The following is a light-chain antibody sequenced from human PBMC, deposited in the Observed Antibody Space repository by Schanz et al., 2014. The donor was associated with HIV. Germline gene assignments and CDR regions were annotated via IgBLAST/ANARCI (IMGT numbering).Light chain of an antibody. J-gene: IGLJ3*02. V-gene: IGLV1-40*01. Sequence: QSVLTQPPSVSGAPGQRVTISCTGNSSNIGTGYDVHWYQQLPGTALKLLIYDNNNRPSGVPDRFSGSKSGTSASLAITGLQAEDEADYYCQSYDSSLRASVFGGGTKLTVL. CDR2: DNN. CDR1: SSNIGTGYD. CDR3: QSYDSSLRASV.